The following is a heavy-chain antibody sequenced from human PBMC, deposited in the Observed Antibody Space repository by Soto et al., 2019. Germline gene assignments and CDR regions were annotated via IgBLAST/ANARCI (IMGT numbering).Heavy chain of an antibody. J-gene: IGHJ4*02. CDR1: GFTFSSYG. CDR2: ISYDGSNK. Sequence: QVQLVESGGGVVQPGRSLRLSCAASGFTFSSYGMHWVRQAPGKRLEWVAVISYDGSNKYYADSVKGRFTISRDNSKNTLYLQMNSLRAEDTAVYYCAKGGRADVEYFDYWGQGTLVTVSS. V-gene: IGHV3-30*18. CDR3: AKGGRADVEYFDY. D-gene: IGHD1-26*01.